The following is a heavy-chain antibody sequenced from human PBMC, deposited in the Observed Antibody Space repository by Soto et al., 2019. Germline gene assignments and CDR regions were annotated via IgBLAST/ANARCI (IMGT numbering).Heavy chain of an antibody. J-gene: IGHJ4*02. V-gene: IGHV4-39*01. CDR1: GGSISSSSYY. Sequence: PXETLSLTCTVSGGSISSSSYYWGWIRQPPGKGLEWIGSIYYSGSTYYNPSLKSRVTISVDTSKNQFSLKLSSVTAADTAVYYCARHYDILTGYSNPPFDYWGQGTLVTVSS. D-gene: IGHD3-9*01. CDR3: ARHYDILTGYSNPPFDY. CDR2: IYYSGST.